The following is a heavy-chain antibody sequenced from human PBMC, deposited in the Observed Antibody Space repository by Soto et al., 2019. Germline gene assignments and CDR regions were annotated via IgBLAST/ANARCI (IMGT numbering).Heavy chain of an antibody. Sequence: QVQLQESGPGLVKPSQTLILTCTVSGGSISSGGYYWSWIRHPPGKGLEWIGYTYHNDNTCYTPSLKSRVAISVDTSKNQFTLKLSSVTAADTAMYYCARGMYAYYDSSGVQIRFDPWGQGTLVTVSS. CDR1: GGSISSGGYY. V-gene: IGHV4-31*03. CDR3: ARGMYAYYDSSGVQIRFDP. J-gene: IGHJ5*02. D-gene: IGHD3-22*01. CDR2: TYHNDNT.